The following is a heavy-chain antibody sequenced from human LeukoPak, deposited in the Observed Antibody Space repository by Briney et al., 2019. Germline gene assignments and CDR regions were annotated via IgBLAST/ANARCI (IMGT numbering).Heavy chain of an antibody. CDR1: GGSISGYY. CDR2: IYYSGTT. Sequence: PSETLSLTCTVSGGSISGYYWSWIRQPPGKGLEWIGYIYYSGTTDYSPSLRSRVTMSLDTSKNQFSLKLSSVTAADTAVYYCARERAAAGTGLNYYYYYYMDVWGKGTTVTISS. J-gene: IGHJ6*03. D-gene: IGHD6-13*01. CDR3: ARERAAAGTGLNYYYYYYMDV. V-gene: IGHV4-59*01.